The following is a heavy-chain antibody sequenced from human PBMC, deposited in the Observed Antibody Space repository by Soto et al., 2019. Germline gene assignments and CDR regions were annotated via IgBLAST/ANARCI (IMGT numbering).Heavy chain of an antibody. Sequence: GGSLRLSCTASGFQCSEYAITWVRQSPGEGLEWVSFISVSGGVTYFADSVKGRFTVSRDNSKNTVFLQLNNVRAEDSAVYFCLMVLRNHQGCLDLWGPGT. CDR2: ISVSGGVT. CDR3: LMVLRNHQGCLDL. J-gene: IGHJ5*02. V-gene: IGHV3-23*01. CDR1: GFQCSEYA. D-gene: IGHD2-8*01.